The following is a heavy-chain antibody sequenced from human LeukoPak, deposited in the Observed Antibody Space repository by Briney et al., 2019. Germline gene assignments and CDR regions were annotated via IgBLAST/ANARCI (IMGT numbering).Heavy chain of an antibody. Sequence: TGGSLRLSCAASGFTFSIYGMHWVRQAPGKGLEWVAFIRYDGSNKYYADSVKGRFTISRDNSKNTLYLQMNSLRAEDTAVYYCAKDGGAYYYYYMDVWSKGTTATISS. V-gene: IGHV3-30*02. CDR1: GFTFSIYG. D-gene: IGHD3-10*01. CDR2: IRYDGSNK. J-gene: IGHJ6*03. CDR3: AKDGGAYYYYYMDV.